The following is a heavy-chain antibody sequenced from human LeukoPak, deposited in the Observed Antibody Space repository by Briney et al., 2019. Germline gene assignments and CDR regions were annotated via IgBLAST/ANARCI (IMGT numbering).Heavy chain of an antibody. D-gene: IGHD2-2*01. CDR2: ITDSSSSP. J-gene: IGHJ4*02. Sequence: GGSLRLSCAASGFTFSTYAMSWVRQASGKGLEWVSTITDSSSSPYYADSVKGRFTISRDNSKNTLYLQISSLRAEDTAVYYCAKGRGGSPSCYDYWGQGTLVTVSS. V-gene: IGHV3-23*01. CDR1: GFTFSTYA. CDR3: AKGRGGSPSCYDY.